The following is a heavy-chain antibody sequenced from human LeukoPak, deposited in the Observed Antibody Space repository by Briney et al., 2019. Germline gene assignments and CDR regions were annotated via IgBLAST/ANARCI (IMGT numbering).Heavy chain of an antibody. CDR1: GGSISSYY. J-gene: IGHJ3*02. CDR2: LHSSGST. V-gene: IGHV4-59*12. CDR3: ARDTGYSWYDAFDI. D-gene: IGHD5-18*01. Sequence: SETLSLTCTVPGGSISSYYWSWIRQPPGKGLEWIGYLHSSGSTNYNPSLKSRVTMSVDTSKNQFSLKLSSVTAADTAVYYCARDTGYSWYDAFDIWGQGTMVTVSS.